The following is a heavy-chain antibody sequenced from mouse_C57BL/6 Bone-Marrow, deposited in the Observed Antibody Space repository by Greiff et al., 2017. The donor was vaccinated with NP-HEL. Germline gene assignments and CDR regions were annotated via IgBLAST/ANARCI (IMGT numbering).Heavy chain of an antibody. J-gene: IGHJ4*01. D-gene: IGHD2-1*01. CDR1: GFSLTSYG. CDR3: AKNSDGNCLYAMDY. CDR2: IWRGGST. Sequence: VQLKESGPGLVQPSQSLSITCTVSGFSLTSYGVHWVRQSPGKGLEWLGVIWRGGSTDYNAAFMSRLSITKDNSKSQVFFKMNSLQADDTAIYYCAKNSDGNCLYAMDYWGQGTSVTVSS. V-gene: IGHV2-5*01.